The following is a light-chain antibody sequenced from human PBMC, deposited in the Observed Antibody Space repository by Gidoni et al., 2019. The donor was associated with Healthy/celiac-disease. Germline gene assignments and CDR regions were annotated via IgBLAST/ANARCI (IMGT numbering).Light chain of an antibody. V-gene: IGKV1-39*01. CDR2: AAS. CDR1: PSISSY. CDR3: QQSYSTPPT. Sequence: IQMTQSPSSLSASVGDRVTITCRASPSISSYLHWYQQKPGKAPKLLIYAASSLQSGVPSRFSGSGSGTDFTLTISSLQPEDFATYFCQQSYSTPPTFXQXTKVXIK. J-gene: IGKJ1*01.